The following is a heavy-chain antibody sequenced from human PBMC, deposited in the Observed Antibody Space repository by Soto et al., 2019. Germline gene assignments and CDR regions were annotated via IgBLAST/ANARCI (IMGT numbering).Heavy chain of an antibody. Sequence: PGGSLRLSCAASGFPFSSYAMSWVRQAPGKGLEWVSAISGSGGSTYYADSVKGRFTISRDNSKNTLYLQMNSLRAEDTAVYYCAKDYRLVATMGYFDYWGQGTLVTVSS. V-gene: IGHV3-23*01. D-gene: IGHD5-12*01. CDR3: AKDYRLVATMGYFDY. CDR1: GFPFSSYA. J-gene: IGHJ4*02. CDR2: ISGSGGST.